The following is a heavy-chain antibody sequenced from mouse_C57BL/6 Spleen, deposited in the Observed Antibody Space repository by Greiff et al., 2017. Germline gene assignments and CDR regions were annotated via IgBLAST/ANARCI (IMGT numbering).Heavy chain of an antibody. V-gene: IGHV1-64*01. CDR2: ILPNSGST. Sequence: VQLQQPGAELVRPGASVKLSCKASGYTFTSYWMHWVKQRPGQGLDWIGMILPNSGSTNYNQKFKSKATLTVAQSSSTAYMQLSSLTSEDSAVYDGSRLKEYGRSLAYWGQGTLVTVSA. CDR1: GYTFTSYW. D-gene: IGHD5-2*01. CDR3: SRLKEYGRSLAY. J-gene: IGHJ3*01.